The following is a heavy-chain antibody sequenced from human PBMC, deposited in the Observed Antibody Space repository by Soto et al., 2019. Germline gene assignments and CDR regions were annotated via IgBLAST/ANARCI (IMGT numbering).Heavy chain of an antibody. V-gene: IGHV3-30-3*01. D-gene: IGHD6-13*01. J-gene: IGHJ6*02. CDR3: ARGYSSSWFTQYYYGRDV. CDR1: GFTFSSYA. Sequence: PGGSLRLSCAASGFTFSSYAMHWVRQAPGKGLEWVAVISYDGSNKYYADSVKGRFTISRDNSKNTLYLQMNSLRAEDTAVYYCARGYSSSWFTQYYYGRDVWGQGTTVTVSS. CDR2: ISYDGSNK.